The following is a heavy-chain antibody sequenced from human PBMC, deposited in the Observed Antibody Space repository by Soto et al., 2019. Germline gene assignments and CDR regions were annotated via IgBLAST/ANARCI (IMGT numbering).Heavy chain of an antibody. J-gene: IGHJ5*02. D-gene: IGHD3-22*01. CDR1: GGSISSSSSNY. V-gene: IGHV4-4*02. CDR2: IYESGST. Sequence: SETLSLTCAVSGGSISSSSSNYWSWVRQPPGKGLEWIGDIYESGSTNYNPSLTSRVTISMDKSKNQFSLKLSSVTAADTAVYYCARDYYDSSGPSGTNWFDPWGQGTLVTVSS. CDR3: ARDYYDSSGPSGTNWFDP.